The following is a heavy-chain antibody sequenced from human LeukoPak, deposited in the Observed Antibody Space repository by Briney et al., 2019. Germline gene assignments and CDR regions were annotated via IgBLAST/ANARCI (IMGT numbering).Heavy chain of an antibody. Sequence: GAALKISWKGSGSRFTSYWIGWVRQMPGKGLEGMAFIYPGDSYTRYSPSFQGQVSISADKSSSTAYLQWSSLNASDTAMYYCARRYSTRESFDHWGQGTLVTVSS. V-gene: IGHV5-51*01. CDR3: ARRYSTRESFDH. D-gene: IGHD2-2*01. CDR2: IYPGDSYT. J-gene: IGHJ4*02. CDR1: GSRFTSYW.